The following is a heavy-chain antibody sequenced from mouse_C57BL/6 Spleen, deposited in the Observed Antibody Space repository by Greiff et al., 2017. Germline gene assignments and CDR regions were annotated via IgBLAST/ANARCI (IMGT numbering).Heavy chain of an antibody. CDR2: IDPSDSET. V-gene: IGHV1-52*01. CDR3: ARRGSRYFDV. CDR1: GYTFTSYW. J-gene: IGHJ1*03. D-gene: IGHD1-1*01. Sequence: QVQLKQPGAELVRPGSSVKLSCKASGYTFTSYWMHWVKQRPIQGLEWIGNIDPSDSETHYTQKFKDKATLTVDKSSSTAYMQLSSLTSEDSAVYYCARRGSRYFDVWGTGTTITVSS.